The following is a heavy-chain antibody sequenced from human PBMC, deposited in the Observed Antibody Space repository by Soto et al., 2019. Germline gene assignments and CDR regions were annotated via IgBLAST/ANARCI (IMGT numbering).Heavy chain of an antibody. V-gene: IGHV3-30-3*01. D-gene: IGHD6-19*01. J-gene: IGHJ4*02. CDR1: GFTFSSYA. CDR2: ISYDGSNK. Sequence: QVQLVESGGGVVQPGRSLRLSCAASGFTFSSYAMHWVRQAPGKGLEWVAVISYDGSNKYYADSVKGRFTISRDNSKNTQDLQINSLRAKNTTMYYCQRDKSPYSSGWHNRPFHYWGQGTLGIVSS. CDR3: QRDKSPYSSGWHNRPFHY.